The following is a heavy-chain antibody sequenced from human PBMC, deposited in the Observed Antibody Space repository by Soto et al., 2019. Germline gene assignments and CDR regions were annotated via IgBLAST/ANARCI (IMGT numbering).Heavy chain of an antibody. V-gene: IGHV3-74*01. CDR2: INSDGSST. CDR1: GFTFSSYW. Sequence: GGSLRLSCAASGFTFSSYWMHWVRQAPGKGLVWVSRINSDGSSTSYADSVKGRFTISRDNAKNTLYLQMISLRAEDTAVYYCGRECGSVGEAFEIWGQGTIVTVSS. J-gene: IGHJ3*02. CDR3: GRECGSVGEAFEI.